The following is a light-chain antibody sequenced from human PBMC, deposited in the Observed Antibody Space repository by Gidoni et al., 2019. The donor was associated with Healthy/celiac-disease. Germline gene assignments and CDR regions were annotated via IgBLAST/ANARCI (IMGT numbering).Light chain of an antibody. CDR3: AAWDDSLSGPV. V-gene: IGLV1-47*01. CDR2: RNN. Sequence: QSVLAPPPSASGTPGPRVTIACSGSSSNIGSNYVYCYQQLPGTAPQLLIYRNNQRPSGFPDRLSGSKSGPSASLASSGLRSEDEADYYCAAWDDSLSGPVFGGGTKLTVL. J-gene: IGLJ3*02. CDR1: SSNIGSNY.